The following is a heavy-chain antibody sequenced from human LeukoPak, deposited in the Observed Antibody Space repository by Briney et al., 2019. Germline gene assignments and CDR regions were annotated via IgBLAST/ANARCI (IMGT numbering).Heavy chain of an antibody. CDR3: AKAGLYDYVWGSYRQKWFDP. CDR1: GGTFNSYA. D-gene: IGHD3-16*02. V-gene: IGHV1-69*05. CDR2: IIPIFGTT. Sequence: SVKVSCKASGGTFNSYAINWVRQAPGQGLEWMGRIIPIFGTTNYARNFQGRVTITTVKSTSTAYMELSSLRSEDTAVYYCAKAGLYDYVWGSYRQKWFDPWGQRTLVTVSS. J-gene: IGHJ5*02.